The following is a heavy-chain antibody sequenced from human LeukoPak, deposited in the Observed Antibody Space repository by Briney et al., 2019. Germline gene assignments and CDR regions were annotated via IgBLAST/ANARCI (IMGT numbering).Heavy chain of an antibody. CDR3: AKGYGREASYYYYYMDV. D-gene: IGHD1-26*01. J-gene: IGHJ6*03. CDR1: GFTFSSYG. CDR2: IRYDGSNK. V-gene: IGHV3-30*02. Sequence: GGSLRLSCAASGFTFSSYGMHWVRQAPGKGLEWVAFIRYDGSNKYYADSVKGRFTISRDNSKNTLYLQMNSLRVEDTAVYYCAKGYGREASYYYYYMDVWGKGTTVTISS.